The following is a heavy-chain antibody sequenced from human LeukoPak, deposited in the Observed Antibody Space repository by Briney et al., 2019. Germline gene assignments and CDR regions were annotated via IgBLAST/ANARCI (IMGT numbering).Heavy chain of an antibody. Sequence: SDILSLTCAVSGGSLSGSFWSWIRQPRGKGLEWIGEINHSGYTNYKPSLKSRVTISVDTSKNQLSLNLTSVTAADTAFYYCAKTRAGYIVAWGQGSLVTVSS. CDR2: INHSGYT. J-gene: IGHJ5*02. D-gene: IGHD5-24*01. CDR3: AKTRAGYIVA. V-gene: IGHV4-34*01. CDR1: GGSLSGSF.